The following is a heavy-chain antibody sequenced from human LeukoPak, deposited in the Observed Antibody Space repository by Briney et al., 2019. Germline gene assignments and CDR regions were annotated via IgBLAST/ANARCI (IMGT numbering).Heavy chain of an antibody. D-gene: IGHD6-25*01. Sequence: GGSLRLSCAASGFTFSTYWMTWVRQAPGKGLEWVSSISSSSSYIYYADSVKGRFTISRDNAKNSLYLQMNSLRAEDTAVYYCARKDGRRVFDIWGQGTMVTVSS. CDR3: ARKDGRRVFDI. CDR2: ISSSSSYI. CDR1: GFTFSTYW. J-gene: IGHJ3*02. V-gene: IGHV3-21*01.